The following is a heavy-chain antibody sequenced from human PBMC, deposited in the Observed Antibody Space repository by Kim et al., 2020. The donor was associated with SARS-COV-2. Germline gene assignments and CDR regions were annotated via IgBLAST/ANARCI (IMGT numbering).Heavy chain of an antibody. D-gene: IGHD3-3*01. CDR2: INTNTGNP. J-gene: IGHJ6*02. Sequence: ASVKVSCKASGYTFTSYAMNWVRQAPGQGLEWMGWINTNTGNPTYAQGFTGRFVFSLDTSVSTAYLQISSLKAEDTAVYYCARDRRTTIFVVVIGDYYGMDVWGQGTTVTVSS. CDR1: GYTFTSYA. V-gene: IGHV7-4-1*02. CDR3: ARDRRTTIFVVVIGDYYGMDV.